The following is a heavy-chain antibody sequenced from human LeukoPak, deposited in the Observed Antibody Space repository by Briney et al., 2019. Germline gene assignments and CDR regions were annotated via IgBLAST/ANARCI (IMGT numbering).Heavy chain of an antibody. V-gene: IGHV4-59*08. CDR3: VRQPGSTAAFDT. D-gene: IGHD5-18*01. Sequence: SDALSLTCIVSGVSMNNYYWSWIRQTPGKGLEWIAYSHNNGESRYNPSLKSRITISVYTSKREFTLKLSSVTAADTAIYYCVRQPGSTAAFDTWGQGTMVTVS. CDR1: GVSMNNYY. J-gene: IGHJ3*02. CDR2: SHNNGES.